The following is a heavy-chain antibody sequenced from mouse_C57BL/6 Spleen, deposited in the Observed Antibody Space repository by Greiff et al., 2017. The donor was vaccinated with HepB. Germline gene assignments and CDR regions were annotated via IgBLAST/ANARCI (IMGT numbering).Heavy chain of an antibody. J-gene: IGHJ2*01. V-gene: IGHV5-6*01. Sequence: EVHLVESGGDLVKPGGSLKLSCAASGFTFSSYGMSWVRQTPDKRLEWVATISSGGSYTYYPDSVKGRFTISRDNAKNTLYLQMSSLKSEDTAMYYCARHGELGAFDYWGQGTTLTVSS. CDR3: ARHGELGAFDY. CDR1: GFTFSSYG. CDR2: ISSGGSYT. D-gene: IGHD4-1*01.